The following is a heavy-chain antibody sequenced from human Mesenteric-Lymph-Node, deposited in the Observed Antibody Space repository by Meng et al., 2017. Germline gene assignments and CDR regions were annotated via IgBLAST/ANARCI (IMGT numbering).Heavy chain of an antibody. CDR2: IYHSGST. J-gene: IGHJ6*02. V-gene: IGHV4-38-2*02. D-gene: IGHD5/OR15-5a*01. Sequence: GSLRLSCTVSGYSISSGYYWGWIRQPPGKGLEWIGNIYHSGSTYYNPSLQSRVTISVDMSKNQFSLKLSSVTAADTAVYYCARDRVFPGYYYGMDVWGQGTTVTVSS. CDR1: GYSISSGYY. CDR3: ARDRVFPGYYYGMDV.